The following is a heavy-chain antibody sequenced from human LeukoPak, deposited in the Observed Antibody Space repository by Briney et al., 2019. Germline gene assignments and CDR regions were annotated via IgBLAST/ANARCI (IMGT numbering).Heavy chain of an antibody. CDR1: GFTFSVYY. D-gene: IGHD2-2*01. V-gene: IGHV3-11*06. Sequence: PGGSLRLSCAASGFTFSVYYMSWIRHAPGKGLEWGSYISSSSSYIYYADSVTGRFTISRDNANTSLYLRMNSLRAEDTAVYYCARDGVVVPAAMFSLDRSSYYMDVWGKGTTVTVSS. CDR2: ISSSSSYI. CDR3: ARDGVVVPAAMFSLDRSSYYMDV. J-gene: IGHJ6*03.